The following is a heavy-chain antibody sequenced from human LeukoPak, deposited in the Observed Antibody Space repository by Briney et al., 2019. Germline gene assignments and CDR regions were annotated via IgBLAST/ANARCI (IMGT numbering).Heavy chain of an antibody. V-gene: IGHV4-61*02. D-gene: IGHD5-18*01. Sequence: SETLSLTCTVSGGSISSGSYYWSWIRQPAGKGLEWIGRIYTSGSTNYNPSLKSRVTISVDTSKNQFSLKLSSVTAADTAVYYCARERKVGKMQLWFGQRPPYYYYYMDVWGKGTTVTVSS. CDR3: ARERKVGKMQLWFGQRPPYYYYYMDV. CDR2: IYTSGST. CDR1: GGSISSGSYY. J-gene: IGHJ6*03.